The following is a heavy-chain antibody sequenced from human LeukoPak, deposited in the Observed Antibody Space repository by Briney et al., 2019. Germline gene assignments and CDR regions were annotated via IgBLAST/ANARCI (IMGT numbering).Heavy chain of an antibody. CDR3: AIITMVRGVMSPDY. CDR2: IYYSGST. Sequence: SETLSLTCTVSGGSISSYYWSWIRQPPGKGLEWIGYIYYSGSTNYNPSLKSRVTISVDTSKNQFSLKLSSVTAADTAVYYCAIITMVRGVMSPDYWGQGTLVTVSS. CDR1: GGSISSYY. V-gene: IGHV4-59*01. J-gene: IGHJ4*02. D-gene: IGHD3-10*01.